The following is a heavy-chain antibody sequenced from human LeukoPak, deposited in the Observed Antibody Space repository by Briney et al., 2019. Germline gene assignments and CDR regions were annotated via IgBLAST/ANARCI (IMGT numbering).Heavy chain of an antibody. V-gene: IGHV3-48*01. CDR1: GFIFSAYS. Sequence: GGSLRLSCAASGFIFSAYSMNWVRQAPGKGLEWLSYFNSASGTISYADSVKGRFTISRDNAKNSLYLQMNSLRAEDTAVYSFDFWGKGTLVTVSS. CDR2: FNSASGTI. CDR3: DF. J-gene: IGHJ4*02.